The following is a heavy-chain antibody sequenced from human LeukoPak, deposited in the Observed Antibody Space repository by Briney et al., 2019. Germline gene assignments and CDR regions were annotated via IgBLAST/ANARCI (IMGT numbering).Heavy chain of an antibody. CDR1: GFTFSSYA. CDR2: ISGSGGST. D-gene: IGHD1-26*01. Sequence: GGSLRLSCAASGFTFSSYAMSWVRQAPGKGLEWVSAISGSGGSTYYADSVKGRFTISRDNSKNTLYLQMNSLRAEDTAVYYCAKCPYSGSYGLAGLFDYWGQGTLVTVSS. J-gene: IGHJ4*02. V-gene: IGHV3-23*01. CDR3: AKCPYSGSYGLAGLFDY.